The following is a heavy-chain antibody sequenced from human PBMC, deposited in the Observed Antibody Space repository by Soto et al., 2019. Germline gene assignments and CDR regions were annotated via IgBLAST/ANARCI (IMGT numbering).Heavy chain of an antibody. CDR1: GGSFSNYV. D-gene: IGHD1-26*01. Sequence: QVHLVQSGAEVKKPGSSVKVSCKASGGSFSNYVVTWVRQAPGQGLEWVGAITPIFGTTNYAQKFYDRVTITADEDATTAYMELTSLRSDDTAVYYCAREDILVYRIAYYGIDVWGQGTTVIVSS. V-gene: IGHV1-69*01. CDR3: AREDILVYRIAYYGIDV. CDR2: ITPIFGTT. J-gene: IGHJ6*02.